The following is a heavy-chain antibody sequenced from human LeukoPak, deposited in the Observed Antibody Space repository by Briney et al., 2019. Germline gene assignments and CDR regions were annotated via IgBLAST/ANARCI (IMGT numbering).Heavy chain of an antibody. Sequence: PGGSLRLSCAASGFTFSNYGMRWVRQAPGKGLEWVSGISGGGRSTYYVDSLKGRFTISRDNSKKTLYLQMNSLRDEDTAVYYCASVLWFGAFDMWGQGTMVTVSS. CDR2: ISGGGRST. V-gene: IGHV3-23*01. CDR3: ASVLWFGAFDM. D-gene: IGHD3-10*01. J-gene: IGHJ3*02. CDR1: GFTFSNYG.